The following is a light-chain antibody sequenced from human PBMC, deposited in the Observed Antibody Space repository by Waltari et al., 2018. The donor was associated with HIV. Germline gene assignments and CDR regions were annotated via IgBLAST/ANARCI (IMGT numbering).Light chain of an antibody. CDR1: RSNLGTHY. CDR2: DIN. J-gene: IGLJ3*02. V-gene: IGLV1-51*01. Sequence: QFVLTQAPSVSAAPGQNVTISYSGSRSNLGTHYVPWYQHFPGTAPKLLIYDINKRPSGIPDRFSGSKSGTSATLAIAGLQTGDEADYYCGTWDSSLSVGLFGGGTKVTVL. CDR3: GTWDSSLSVGL.